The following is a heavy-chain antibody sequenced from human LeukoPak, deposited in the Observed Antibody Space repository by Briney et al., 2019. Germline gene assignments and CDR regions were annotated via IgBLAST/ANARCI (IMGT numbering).Heavy chain of an antibody. CDR2: IIPIFGTA. Sequence: SVKVSCKASGGTFSSYAISWVRQAPGPGLEWMEGIIPIFGTASYAKKFQGSVTITTDESRSTAYMELSSLRAEDTAVYYCARENRGRYCSSTSCYSHYYYYYMDVWGKGTTVTVSS. D-gene: IGHD2-2*02. CDR1: GGTFSSYA. V-gene: IGHV1-69*05. J-gene: IGHJ6*03. CDR3: ARENRGRYCSSTSCYSHYYYYYMDV.